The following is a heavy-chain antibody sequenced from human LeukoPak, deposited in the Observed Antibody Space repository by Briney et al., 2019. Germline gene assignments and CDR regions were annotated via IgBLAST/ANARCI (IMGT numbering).Heavy chain of an antibody. D-gene: IGHD6-19*01. CDR1: EYTFSSHY. J-gene: IGHJ4*02. CDR2: INPSGGSP. V-gene: IGHV1-46*01. Sequence: ASVKVSCTASEYTFSSHYMHWVRQAPGQGLEWMGVINPSGGSPTYAQKFQGRVNMTRDTSTSTFYMELSSLRSEDTAMYYCARKYSYNSGGLDHWGQGALVTVPS. CDR3: ARKYSYNSGGLDH.